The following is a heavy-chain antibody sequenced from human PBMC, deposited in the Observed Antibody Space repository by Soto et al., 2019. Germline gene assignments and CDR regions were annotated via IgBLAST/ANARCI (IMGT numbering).Heavy chain of an antibody. CDR1: GGTFSSYA. CDR2: IIPIFGTA. D-gene: IGHD2-2*01. Sequence: QVQLVQSGAEVKKPGSSVKVSCKASGGTFSSYAISWVRQAPGQGLEWMGGIIPIFGTANYAQKFQGRVTITADESTSTAYMELSSLRSEDTAVYYCARGEGTAVVVPAASGRPDYYCGMDVWGQGTTVTVSS. J-gene: IGHJ6*02. CDR3: ARGEGTAVVVPAASGRPDYYCGMDV. V-gene: IGHV1-69*01.